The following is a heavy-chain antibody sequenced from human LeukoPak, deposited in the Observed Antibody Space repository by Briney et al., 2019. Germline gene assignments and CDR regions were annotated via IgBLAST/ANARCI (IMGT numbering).Heavy chain of an antibody. CDR1: XFTFGDHA. CDR3: GAYYYGGSGYYHPDF. CDR2: IRSKAYGGTT. Sequence: GGSLRLSGTASXFTFGDHAMTWVRQAPGKGLEWVCSIRSKAYGGTTEYAASVKGRFSISRDDSKSIAYLQMNSLKTEDTAVYYCGAYYYGGSGYYHPDFWGQGTLVTVSS. D-gene: IGHD3-22*01. V-gene: IGHV3-49*04. J-gene: IGHJ4*02.